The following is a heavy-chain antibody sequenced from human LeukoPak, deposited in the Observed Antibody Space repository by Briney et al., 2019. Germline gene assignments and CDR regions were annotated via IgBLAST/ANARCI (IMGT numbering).Heavy chain of an antibody. D-gene: IGHD4-11*01. CDR2: ISSSGSTI. V-gene: IGHV3-48*03. CDR1: GFTFSSYE. CDR3: ARAHSMA. J-gene: IGHJ5*02. Sequence: PGGSLRLSCAASGFTFSSYEMNWVRQAPGKGLEWVSYISSSGSTIYYADFVKGRFIIFRANAKNFLYLQMYILRADDTVVYYCARAHSMAWGQGTLVTVSP.